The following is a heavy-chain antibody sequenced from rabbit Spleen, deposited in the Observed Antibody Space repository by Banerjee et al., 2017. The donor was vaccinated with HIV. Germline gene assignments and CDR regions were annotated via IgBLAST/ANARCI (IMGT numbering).Heavy chain of an antibody. Sequence: QSLEESGGDLVKPGASLTLTCTASGFSFSKRQYMCWVRQAPGKGLEWIACIDPVRVTTWYASWAKGRFTISKTSSTTVTLQMTSLTAADTATYFCARDGDMPGDGCYFDLWGQGTLVTVS. V-gene: IGHV1S40*01. J-gene: IGHJ4*01. CDR2: IDPVRVTT. CDR3: ARDGDMPGDGCYFDL. D-gene: IGHD3-1*01. CDR1: GFSFSKRQY.